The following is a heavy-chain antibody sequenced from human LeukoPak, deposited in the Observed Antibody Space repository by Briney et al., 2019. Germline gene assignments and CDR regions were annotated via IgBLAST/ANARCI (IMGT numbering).Heavy chain of an antibody. CDR2: FCYSGST. J-gene: IGHJ4*02. D-gene: IGHD6-19*01. V-gene: IGHV4-39*01. CDR3: ARTAGIAVAGSRQYFDY. CDR1: GGLISSSSYY. Sequence: PSETLSLTCTVSGGLISSSSYYWGWIRQPPGKGLEWIGSFCYSGSTYYNPSLNSRVAISVDMSKNQFSLKLSSVTAADTAMYYCARTAGIAVAGSRQYFDYWGQGTLVAVSS.